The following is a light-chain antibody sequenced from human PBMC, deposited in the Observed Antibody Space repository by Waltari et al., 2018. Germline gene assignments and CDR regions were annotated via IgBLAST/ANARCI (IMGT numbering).Light chain of an antibody. CDR3: CSYAGSRVV. CDR2: EGS. V-gene: IGLV2-23*01. CDR1: SSDVGSYNL. J-gene: IGLJ2*01. Sequence: QSALTQPASVSGSPGQSITISCTGTSSDVGSYNLVSWYQQHPGKAPKFMIYEGSKRPSGVSKRFSGSKSGNTASLTISGLQAEDEADYYCCSYAGSRVVFGGGTKLTVL.